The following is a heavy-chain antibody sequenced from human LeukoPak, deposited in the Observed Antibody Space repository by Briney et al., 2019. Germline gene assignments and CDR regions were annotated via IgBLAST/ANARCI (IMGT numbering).Heavy chain of an antibody. CDR1: GFTFSSYS. Sequence: GGSLRLSCAASGFTFSSYSMNWVRQAPGKGLEWVSSISSSSSYIYYADSVKGRFTISRDNSKNTLYLQMNSLRAEDTAVYYCAKGASTSGKLLWFDPWGQGTLVTVSS. CDR3: AKGASTSGKLLWFDP. J-gene: IGHJ5*02. D-gene: IGHD2-2*01. V-gene: IGHV3-21*04. CDR2: ISSSSSYI.